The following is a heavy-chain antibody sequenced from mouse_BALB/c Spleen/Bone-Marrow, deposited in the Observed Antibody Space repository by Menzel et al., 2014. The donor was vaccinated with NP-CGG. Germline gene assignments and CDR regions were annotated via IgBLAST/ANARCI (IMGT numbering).Heavy chain of an antibody. D-gene: IGHD2-1*01. CDR1: GFTFSNYG. CDR3: VRGSYGNYVDYFDF. CDR2: INSNGGST. Sequence: DVQLVESGGGLVQPGGSLKLSCAASGFTFSNYGMSWVRQTPDKRLELVATINSNGGSTYYPDSVKGRFTISRDTAKNTLYLQMSSLKSEETAMYYCVRGSYGNYVDYFDFWGQGTTLTVSS. J-gene: IGHJ2*01. V-gene: IGHV5-6-3*01.